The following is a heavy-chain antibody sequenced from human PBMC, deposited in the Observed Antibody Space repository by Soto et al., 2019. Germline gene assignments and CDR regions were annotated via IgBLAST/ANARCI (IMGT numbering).Heavy chain of an antibody. J-gene: IGHJ4*02. V-gene: IGHV4-59*08. CDR3: ARLWFGEPVDY. Sequence: SETLSLTCTVSGGSISSYYWSWIRQPPGKGLEWIGYIYYSGSTNYNPSLKSRVTISVDTSKNQFSLKLSSVTAADTAVYYRARLWFGEPVDYWGQGTPVTVSS. CDR1: GGSISSYY. CDR2: IYYSGST. D-gene: IGHD3-10*01.